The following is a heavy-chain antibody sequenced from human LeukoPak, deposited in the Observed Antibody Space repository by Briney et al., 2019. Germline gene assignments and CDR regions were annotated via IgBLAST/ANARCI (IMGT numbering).Heavy chain of an antibody. CDR2: IIPIFGTA. CDR3: ARGRSYYDILTGYYTPEGRHYMDV. V-gene: IGHV1-69*13. CDR1: GGTFSSYA. Sequence: GASVKVSCTASGGTFSSYAISWVRQAPGQGLEWMGGIIPIFGTANYAQKFQGRVTITADESTSTAYMGLSSLRSEDTAVYYCARGRSYYDILTGYYTPEGRHYMDVWGKGTTVTISS. J-gene: IGHJ6*03. D-gene: IGHD3-9*01.